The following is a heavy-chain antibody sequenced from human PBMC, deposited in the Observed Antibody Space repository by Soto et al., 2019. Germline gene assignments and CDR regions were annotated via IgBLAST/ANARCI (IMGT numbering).Heavy chain of an antibody. V-gene: IGHV1-69*14. CDR1: GDTPSTYA. J-gene: IGHJ4*02. Sequence: QVQLVQSGAEVQKPGSSVNVSCKASGDTPSTYAISWVRQAPGQGLEWMGGIIPILGTPNYAQRFQGRITSSADTFTRTTYMELNSVTSDDRAVFYCAILGLDVDSWGQGSLVIVSS. D-gene: IGHD3-16*01. CDR2: IIPILGTP. CDR3: AILGLDVDS.